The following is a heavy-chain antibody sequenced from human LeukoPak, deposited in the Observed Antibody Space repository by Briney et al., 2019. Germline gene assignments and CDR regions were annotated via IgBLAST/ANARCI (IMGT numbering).Heavy chain of an antibody. Sequence: GESLKISWQCSGYSFNTYWIGWVRQIPGKGLEWMGIIYPVDPDTRYSPSFQGQVPISAAKATTTTHLQWSSLKASDTAMYYCATPYTPSSIACWGQGTLVTVSS. D-gene: IGHD6-6*01. V-gene: IGHV5-51*01. J-gene: IGHJ4*02. CDR3: ATPYTPSSIAC. CDR2: IYPVDPDT. CDR1: GYSFNTYW.